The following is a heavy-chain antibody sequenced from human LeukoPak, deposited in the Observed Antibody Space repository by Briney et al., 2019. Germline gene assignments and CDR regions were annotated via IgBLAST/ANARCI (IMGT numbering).Heavy chain of an antibody. J-gene: IGHJ6*02. CDR2: ISRNSGNI. CDR1: GFTSDDYA. D-gene: IGHD3-10*01. Sequence: PGGSLRLSCAASGFTSDDYAMHWVRQAPGKGLEWVSGISRNSGNIDYADSVRGRFTISRDNAKNSLYLQMNNLRAEDTALYYCAKENGDFNGWGSYYYYGMDVWGQGTTVTVSS. V-gene: IGHV3-9*02. CDR3: AKENGDFNGWGSYYYYGMDV.